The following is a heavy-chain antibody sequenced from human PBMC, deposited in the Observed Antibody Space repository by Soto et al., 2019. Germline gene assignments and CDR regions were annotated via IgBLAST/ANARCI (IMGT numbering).Heavy chain of an antibody. J-gene: IGHJ3*02. V-gene: IGHV4-34*01. D-gene: IGHD6-19*01. CDR3: ARGGSSDWQVALDM. Sequence: SETLSLTCVVSGGSFDTYYWNWIRQSPGKGLEWIGESNHRGSNNYSPSLRSRVTISLDTSKNQFSLKLTSVTAADTAVYYCARGGSSDWQVALDMWGQGTMVTVSS. CDR2: SNHRGSN. CDR1: GGSFDTYY.